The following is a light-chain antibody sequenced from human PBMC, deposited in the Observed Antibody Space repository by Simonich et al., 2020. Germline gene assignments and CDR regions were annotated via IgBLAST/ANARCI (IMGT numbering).Light chain of an antibody. J-gene: IGLJ3*02. CDR2: EGS. CDR3: CSYAGSSNWV. V-gene: IGLV2-23*01. Sequence: QSALTQAASVSGSPGQSITISCTGTSSDVGSYNLVSWYQQHPGKAPELMIYEGSKRPSGVSNRFSGSKSGNTASLTISGLQAEDEADYYCCSYAGSSNWVFGGGTKLTVL. CDR1: SSDVGSYNL.